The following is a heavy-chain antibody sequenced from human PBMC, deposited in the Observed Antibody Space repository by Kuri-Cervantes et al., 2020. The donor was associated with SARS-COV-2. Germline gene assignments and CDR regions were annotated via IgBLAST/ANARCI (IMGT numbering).Heavy chain of an antibody. CDR1: GLTVNYYW. V-gene: IGHV3-7*03. CDR3: VRLGAAYVDTLVVMRAVHYFDS. Sequence: GESLKISCAASGLTVNYYWMTWVRQAPGGGLEWVANVKQDGSETYYVESVKGRFTISRDNAKNSLYLQMNSLRADDTAVYYCVRLGAAYVDTLVVMRAVHYFDSWGQGTLVTVSS. CDR2: VKQDGSET. D-gene: IGHD5-18*01. J-gene: IGHJ4*02.